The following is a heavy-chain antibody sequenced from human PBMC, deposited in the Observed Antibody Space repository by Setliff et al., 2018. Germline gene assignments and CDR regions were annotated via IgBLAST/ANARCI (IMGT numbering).Heavy chain of an antibody. Sequence: SETLSLTCRVSGGSISSGNYYWGLIRQPPGKGLEWVATIYYSGSTYSNPSLKSRLAISVDAPDNQFSVKLSSVTAADTAVYYCARHKSNGSGSYPSLYMDVWGKGIMVTVSS. D-gene: IGHD3-10*01. CDR3: ARHKSNGSGSYPSLYMDV. V-gene: IGHV4-39*01. J-gene: IGHJ6*03. CDR1: GGSISSGNYY. CDR2: IYYSGST.